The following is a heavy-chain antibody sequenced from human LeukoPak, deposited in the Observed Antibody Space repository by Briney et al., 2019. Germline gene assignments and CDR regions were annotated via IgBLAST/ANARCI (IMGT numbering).Heavy chain of an antibody. CDR1: GGTFSSYA. CDR3: ARDRGYCSSTSCYSYFDY. D-gene: IGHD2-2*01. CDR2: IIPILGIA. Sequence: SVKVSCKASGGTFSSYAISWVRQAPGQGLEWMGRIIPILGIANYAQKFQGRVTITADKSTSTAYMELSSLRSEDTAVYYCARDRGYCSSTSCYSYFDYWGQGTLVTVSS. V-gene: IGHV1-69*04. J-gene: IGHJ4*02.